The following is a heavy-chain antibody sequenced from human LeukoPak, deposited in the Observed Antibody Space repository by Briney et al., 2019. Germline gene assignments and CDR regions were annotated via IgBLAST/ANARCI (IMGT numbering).Heavy chain of an antibody. D-gene: IGHD1-26*01. Sequence: KASGTLSLTCAVSGGSISGSDWRSWVRQPPGKGLEWLGQIYYSGSTNYNPSLKSRVTISVDKSKNQFSLKLSSVTAADTAVYYCARVSGSYFDYWGQGTLVTVSS. J-gene: IGHJ4*02. V-gene: IGHV4-4*02. CDR2: IYYSGST. CDR3: ARVSGSYFDY. CDR1: GGSISGSDW.